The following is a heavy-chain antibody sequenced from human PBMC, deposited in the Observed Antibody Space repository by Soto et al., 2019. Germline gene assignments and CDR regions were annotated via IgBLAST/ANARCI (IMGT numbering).Heavy chain of an antibody. Sequence: EMQLVQSGGGLVKPGGSLRLSCAASGFSFTDVWMSWVRQAPGKGLEWVARVKDKTDGETTDYAAPVEGRFTISRDDSKNTLYLQMNSLKTEDXXXXXCTDLLRGVGAFDIWGQGTMVTVSS. CDR3: TDLLRGVGAFDI. D-gene: IGHD3-10*01. CDR1: GFSFTDVW. CDR2: VKDKTDGETT. J-gene: IGHJ3*02. V-gene: IGHV3-15*01.